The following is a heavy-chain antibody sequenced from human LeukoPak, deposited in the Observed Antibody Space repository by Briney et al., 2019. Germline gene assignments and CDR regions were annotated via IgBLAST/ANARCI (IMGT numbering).Heavy chain of an antibody. D-gene: IGHD2-21*01. CDR3: ARYSRSDYYFDY. J-gene: IGHJ4*02. CDR2: IYHSGST. CDR1: GGSISSGGYS. Sequence: SQTLSLTCAVSGGSISSGGYSWSWIRQPPGKGLEWIGYIYHSGSTYYNPSLKSRVTISVDRSKNQFSLKLSSVTAADTAVYYCARYSRSDYYFDYWGQETLVTVSS. V-gene: IGHV4-30-2*01.